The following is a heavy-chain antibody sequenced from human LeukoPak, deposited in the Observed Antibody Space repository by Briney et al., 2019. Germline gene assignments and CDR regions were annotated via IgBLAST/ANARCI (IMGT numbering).Heavy chain of an antibody. CDR3: ARGQGRFDYDSSGYYITGLDY. Sequence: GGSLRLSCAASGFTFSSYGMHWVRQAPGKGLEWVAVISYDGSNKYYADSVKGRFTISRDNSKNTLYLQMNSLRAEDTAVYYCARGQGRFDYDSSGYYITGLDYWGQGTLVTVSS. D-gene: IGHD3-22*01. J-gene: IGHJ4*02. CDR1: GFTFSSYG. CDR2: ISYDGSNK. V-gene: IGHV3-30*03.